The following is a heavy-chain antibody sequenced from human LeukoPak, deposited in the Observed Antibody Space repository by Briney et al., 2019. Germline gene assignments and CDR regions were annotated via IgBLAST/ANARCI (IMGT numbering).Heavy chain of an antibody. CDR3: ATSSGSGDYFDY. CDR1: GGSISSGDYY. Sequence: SETLSLTCTVSGGSISSGDYYWSWIRQPPGTGLEWIGYIYYSGGTYYNPSLKSRVTISVDTSKNQFSLKLSSVTAADTAVYYCATSSGSGDYFDYWGQGTLVTVSS. D-gene: IGHD1-26*01. CDR2: IYYSGGT. J-gene: IGHJ4*02. V-gene: IGHV4-30-4*08.